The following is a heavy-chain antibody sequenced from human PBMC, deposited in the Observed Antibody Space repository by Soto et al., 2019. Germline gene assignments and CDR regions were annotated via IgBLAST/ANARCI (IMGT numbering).Heavy chain of an antibody. V-gene: IGHV1-69*06. Sequence: QVQLAQSGAEVKKPGSSVKVSCKASGASFSSHSISWVRQAPGQGFEWMGGIIPIFGTTHHAQNFQGRVTMTADKSTTTAYMERSSLRSEDTARYFCATILGGFFEYWGQGTQVTVSS. J-gene: IGHJ4*02. CDR1: GASFSSHS. CDR2: IIPIFGTT. D-gene: IGHD3-3*01. CDR3: ATILGGFFEY.